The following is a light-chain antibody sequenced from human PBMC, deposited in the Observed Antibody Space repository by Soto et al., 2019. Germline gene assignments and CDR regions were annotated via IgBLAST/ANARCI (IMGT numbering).Light chain of an antibody. CDR2: GAS. CDR3: QQYNNWPRT. J-gene: IGKJ1*01. V-gene: IGKV3-15*01. Sequence: EIVMTQSPGTLSVSPGERATLSCRASQNVSSNLAWYQQVPGQAPRLVIYGASTRATGIPARFSGSGSGTEFTLTISSLQSEDFAVYYCQQYNNWPRTFGQGTKVEIK. CDR1: QNVSSN.